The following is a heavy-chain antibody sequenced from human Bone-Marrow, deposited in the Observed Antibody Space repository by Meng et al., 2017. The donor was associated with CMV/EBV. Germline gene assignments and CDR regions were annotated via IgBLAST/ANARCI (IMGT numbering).Heavy chain of an antibody. J-gene: IGHJ5*02. CDR2: ISYDGSNK. CDR1: GFTFSSYA. CDR3: ARDRCSSTSCYLGWFDP. D-gene: IGHD2-2*01. Sequence: GGSLRLSCAASGFTFSSYAMHWVRQVPGKGLEWVAVISYDGSNKYYADSVKGRFTISRDNSKNTLYLQMNSLRAEDTAVYYCARDRCSSTSCYLGWFDPWGQGTLVTVSS. V-gene: IGHV3-30-3*01.